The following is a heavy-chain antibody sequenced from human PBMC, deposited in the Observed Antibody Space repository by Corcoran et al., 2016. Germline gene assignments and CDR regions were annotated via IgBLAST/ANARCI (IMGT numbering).Heavy chain of an antibody. Sequence: QVPLQQWGAGLLKPSETLSLTCAVYRGSFSGYYWSWIRQPPGKGLEWIGEINHSGSTNYNPSLKSRVTISVDTSKNQFSLKLSSVTAADTAVYYCARANPYYYDSSGYYYGKYFQHWGQGTLVTVSS. CDR2: INHSGST. CDR1: RGSFSGYY. D-gene: IGHD3-22*01. CDR3: ARANPYYYDSSGYYYGKYFQH. V-gene: IGHV4-34*01. J-gene: IGHJ1*01.